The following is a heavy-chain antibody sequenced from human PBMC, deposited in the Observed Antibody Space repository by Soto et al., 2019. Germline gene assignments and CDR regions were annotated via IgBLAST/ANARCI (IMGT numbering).Heavy chain of an antibody. Sequence: PGGSLRLSCAASGFAFGTYGMHWVRQAPGKGLEWVAVTSYDGSKKYYADSVKGRFIISRDNSNNTVYLQMNSLRLEDTAIYYCAKDRGLADPHYYGLDVWGQGTTVTVSS. CDR3: AKDRGLADPHYYGLDV. V-gene: IGHV3-30*18. CDR1: GFAFGTYG. D-gene: IGHD3-10*01. CDR2: TSYDGSKK. J-gene: IGHJ6*02.